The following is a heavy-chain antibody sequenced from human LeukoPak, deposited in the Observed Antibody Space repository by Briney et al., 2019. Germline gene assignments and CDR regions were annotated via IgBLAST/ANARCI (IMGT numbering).Heavy chain of an antibody. D-gene: IGHD3-3*01. J-gene: IGHJ4*02. Sequence: GGSLRLSCAASGFTFSSYGMHWVRQAPGKGLEWVAFIRYDGSNKYYADSVKGRFTISRDNSKNTLYLQMNSLRAEDTAVYYCAKDAGTYDFWSGYSSYVDYWGQGTLVTVSS. CDR1: GFTFSSYG. CDR2: IRYDGSNK. V-gene: IGHV3-30*02. CDR3: AKDAGTYDFWSGYSSYVDY.